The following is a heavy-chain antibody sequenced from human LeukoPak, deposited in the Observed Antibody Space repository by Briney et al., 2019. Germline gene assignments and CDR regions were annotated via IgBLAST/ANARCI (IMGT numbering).Heavy chain of an antibody. D-gene: IGHD3-16*02. Sequence: GSSVKVSCKASGGTFSSYAISWVRQAPGQGLEWMGRIIPILGIANYAQKFQGRVTITADKSTSTAYMELSSLRSEDTAVYYCARDDHYDYVWGSYRPLDYWGQGTLVTVSS. CDR3: ARDDHYDYVWGSYRPLDY. J-gene: IGHJ4*02. CDR1: GGTFSSYA. V-gene: IGHV1-69*04. CDR2: IIPILGIA.